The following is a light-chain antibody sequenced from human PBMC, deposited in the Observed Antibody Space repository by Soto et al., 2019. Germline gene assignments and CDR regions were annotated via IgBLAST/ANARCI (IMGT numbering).Light chain of an antibody. CDR3: QQYNNWPPRAWT. J-gene: IGKJ1*01. V-gene: IGKV3-15*01. CDR2: GAS. Sequence: EIVMTQSPATLSVSPGERATLSCRASQSVSRNLAWYQQKPGQAPRLLIYGASTRATGIPARFSGSGSGTEFTLTISSLQSEDFAVYDCQQYNNWPPRAWTFGKGTKVEIK. CDR1: QSVSRN.